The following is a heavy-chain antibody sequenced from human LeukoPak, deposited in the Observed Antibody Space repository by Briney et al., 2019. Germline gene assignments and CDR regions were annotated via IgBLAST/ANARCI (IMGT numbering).Heavy chain of an antibody. J-gene: IGHJ4*02. Sequence: ASVRVSCKASGYTFTTYGIRWVRPAAGQGLDCMGWITAYDGNTNYAQKFQGRVTMTTATSTSTAYMELRSLRYDDTAVYYCARAPGSMGENDFWGQGTLVTVSS. D-gene: IGHD5-24*01. CDR1: GYTFTTYG. V-gene: IGHV1-18*01. CDR2: ITAYDGNT. CDR3: ARAPGSMGENDF.